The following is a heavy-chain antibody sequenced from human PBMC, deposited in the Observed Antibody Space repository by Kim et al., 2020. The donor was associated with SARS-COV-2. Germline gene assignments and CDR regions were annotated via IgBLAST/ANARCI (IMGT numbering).Heavy chain of an antibody. CDR1: GYSFTSYW. D-gene: IGHD6-19*01. CDR2: IYPGDSDT. V-gene: IGHV5-51*01. CDR3: ARPSSSGWYFDAFDI. J-gene: IGHJ3*02. Sequence: GESLKISCKGSGYSFTSYWIGWVRQMPGKGLEWMGIIYPGDSDTRYSPSFQGQVTISADKSISTAYLQWSSLKASDTAMYYCARPSSSGWYFDAFDIWGQGKMVTVSS.